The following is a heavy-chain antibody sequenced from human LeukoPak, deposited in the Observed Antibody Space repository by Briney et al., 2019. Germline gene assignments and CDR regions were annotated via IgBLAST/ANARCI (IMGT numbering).Heavy chain of an antibody. CDR2: IYYSGST. CDR3: ARGFGYYGSGSFFDY. J-gene: IGHJ4*02. V-gene: IGHV4-59*01. Sequence: SETLSLTCTVSGGSISSYYWSWIRQPPGKGLEWIGYIYYSGSTNYNPSLKSRVTISVDTSKNQFSLKLSSVTAADTALYYCARGFGYYGSGSFFDYWGQGTLVTVSS. D-gene: IGHD3-10*01. CDR1: GGSISSYY.